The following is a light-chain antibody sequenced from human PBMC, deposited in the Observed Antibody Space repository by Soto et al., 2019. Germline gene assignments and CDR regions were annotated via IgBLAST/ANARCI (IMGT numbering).Light chain of an antibody. Sequence: QSVLTQPASVSGSPGQSITISCTGTSNDVGNGYDSVSWYQHHPGKAPKLIIYEVRNRPSGISSRFSGSRSGNTASLTISGLQPEDEGDYYCSAYTARSTLVFGGGTKVTVL. CDR1: SNDVGNGYDS. CDR2: EVR. J-gene: IGLJ3*02. CDR3: SAYTARSTLV. V-gene: IGLV2-14*01.